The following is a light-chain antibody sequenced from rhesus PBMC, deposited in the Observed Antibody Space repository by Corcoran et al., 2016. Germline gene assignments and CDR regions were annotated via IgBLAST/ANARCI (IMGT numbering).Light chain of an antibody. Sequence: DIVMTQTPLSLPVTPGEPAAIACRSSQSLVESEDGNTYLDWTLQKPGQAAQLLIYGVSQRASGAPDRCRGRGADTDYTLKLSTCKTEGVGVYYSMQGMGFRPWTFGRGPKVDIK. CDR3: MQGMGFRPWT. V-gene: IGKV2-104*01. J-gene: IGKJ1*01. CDR1: QSLVESEDGNTY. CDR2: GVS.